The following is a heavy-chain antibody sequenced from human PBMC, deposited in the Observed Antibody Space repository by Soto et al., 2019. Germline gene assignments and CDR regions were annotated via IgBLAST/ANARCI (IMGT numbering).Heavy chain of an antibody. V-gene: IGHV4-59*08. J-gene: IGHJ4*02. CDR2: IYYSGST. Sequence: SETLSLTCTFSGGSISSYYWSWIRQPPGKGLEWIGYIYYSGSTNYNPSLKSRVTISVDTSKNQFSLKLSSVTAADTAVYYCARHGGLGIITCDYWGQGTLVTVSS. D-gene: IGHD3-10*01. CDR1: GGSISSYY. CDR3: ARHGGLGIITCDY.